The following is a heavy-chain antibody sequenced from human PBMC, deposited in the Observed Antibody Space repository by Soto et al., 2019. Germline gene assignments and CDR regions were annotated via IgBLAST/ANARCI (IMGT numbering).Heavy chain of an antibody. CDR1: GFSLSTSGVG. J-gene: IGHJ4*02. D-gene: IGHD3-9*01. CDR2: IYWDDDK. CDR3: AHRLEGLRYFDS. V-gene: IGHV2-5*02. Sequence: QITLKESGPTLVKPTQTLTLTCTFSGFSLSTSGVGVGWIRQPPGKALEWLALIYWDDDKRYSPSLKSRLTITKDTSKNQVVLTMTNMDPVDTAIYYCAHRLEGLRYFDSWGQGTLVTVSS.